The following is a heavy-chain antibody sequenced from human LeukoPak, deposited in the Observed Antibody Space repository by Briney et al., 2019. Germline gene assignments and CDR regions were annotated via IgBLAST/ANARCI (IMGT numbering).Heavy chain of an antibody. V-gene: IGHV3-30*04. J-gene: IGHJ4*02. CDR2: ISYDGSNK. CDR1: GFTFNSYA. Sequence: GGSLRLSCAASGFTFNSYAIHWVRQAPGKGLEWVAVISYDGSNKYYAESVKGRFTISRDNSKNTLYLQLNSLRPDDTAVYYCARDQLAYSGYDTLFDYWGQGTPVTASS. D-gene: IGHD5-12*01. CDR3: ARDQLAYSGYDTLFDY.